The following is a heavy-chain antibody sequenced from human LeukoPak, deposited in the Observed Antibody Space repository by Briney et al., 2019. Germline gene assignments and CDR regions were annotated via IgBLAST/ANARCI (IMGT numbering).Heavy chain of an antibody. Sequence: QPGRSLRLSCAASGFTFDDYAMHWVRQAPGKGLEWVSGISWNSGSIGYADSVKGRFTISRDNAKNSLYLQMNSLRAEDTVLYYCAKDRAAAGLDYWGQGTLVTVSS. J-gene: IGHJ4*02. V-gene: IGHV3-9*01. CDR2: ISWNSGSI. CDR3: AKDRAAAGLDY. D-gene: IGHD6-13*01. CDR1: GFTFDDYA.